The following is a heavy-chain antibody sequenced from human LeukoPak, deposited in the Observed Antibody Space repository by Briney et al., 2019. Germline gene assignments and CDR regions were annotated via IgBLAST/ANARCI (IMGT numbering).Heavy chain of an antibody. CDR2: INPNSGGT. D-gene: IGHD3-3*01. CDR1: GHTFTGYY. V-gene: IGHV1-2*02. Sequence: GASVKVSCKASGHTFTGYYMHWVRQAPGQGLEWMGWINPNSGGTNYAQKFQGRVTMTRDTSISTAYMELSRLRSDDTAVYYCARVATIFGVVIFPNWFDPWGQGTLVTVSS. CDR3: ARVATIFGVVIFPNWFDP. J-gene: IGHJ5*02.